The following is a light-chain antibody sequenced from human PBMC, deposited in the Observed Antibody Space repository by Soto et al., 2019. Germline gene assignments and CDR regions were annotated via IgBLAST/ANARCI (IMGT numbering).Light chain of an antibody. CDR2: EVS. Sequence: QSVLTKPASVSGSPGQSITISCTGTSSAVGSYNVVSWYQQHPGKAPKLLIYEVSKRPSGVSDRFSGSKSGNTASLTISGLQAEDEADYHCCSYAGSSSAYVFGTGTKVTVL. V-gene: IGLV2-23*02. CDR3: CSYAGSSSAYV. J-gene: IGLJ1*01. CDR1: SSAVGSYNV.